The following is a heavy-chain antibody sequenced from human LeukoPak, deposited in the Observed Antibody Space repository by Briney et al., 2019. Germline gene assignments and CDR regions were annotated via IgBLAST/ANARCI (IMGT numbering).Heavy chain of an antibody. V-gene: IGHV4-61*08. D-gene: IGHD5-12*01. CDR3: ARDTFGYSGYLDY. CDR1: GGSISSGDYY. J-gene: IGHJ4*02. Sequence: SQTLSLTCTVSGGSISSGDYYWSWIRQHPGKGLEWIGYIYYSGSTNYNPSLKSRVTISVDTSKNQFSLKLSSVTAADTAVYYCARDTFGYSGYLDYWGQGTLVTVSS. CDR2: IYYSGST.